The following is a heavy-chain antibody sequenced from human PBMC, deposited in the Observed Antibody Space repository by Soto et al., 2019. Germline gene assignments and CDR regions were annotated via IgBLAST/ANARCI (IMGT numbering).Heavy chain of an antibody. Sequence: PSETLSLTCAVYGGSFSGYYWSWIRQPPGKGLEWIGEINHSGSTNYNPSLKSRVTISVDTSKNQFSLKLSSVTAADTAVYYCARGIWIRGYYYYGMDVWGQGTTVTVS. CDR3: ARGIWIRGYYYYGMDV. J-gene: IGHJ6*02. D-gene: IGHD5-18*01. CDR1: GGSFSGYY. V-gene: IGHV4-34*01. CDR2: INHSGST.